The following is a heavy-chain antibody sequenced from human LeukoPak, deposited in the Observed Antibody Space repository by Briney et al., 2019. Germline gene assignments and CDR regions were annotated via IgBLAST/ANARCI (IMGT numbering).Heavy chain of an antibody. CDR2: ISAYNGDT. D-gene: IGHD1-1*01. J-gene: IGHJ3*02. CDR1: GYTFSSYG. Sequence: ASVKLSCKASGYTFSSYGISWVRQAPGQGLEWMGWISAYNGDTDYAQKLQGRVTMTTDTSTSAAYMELRSLRSDDTAVYYCARKGTAQAFDIWGQGTMVTASS. CDR3: ARKGTAQAFDI. V-gene: IGHV1-18*01.